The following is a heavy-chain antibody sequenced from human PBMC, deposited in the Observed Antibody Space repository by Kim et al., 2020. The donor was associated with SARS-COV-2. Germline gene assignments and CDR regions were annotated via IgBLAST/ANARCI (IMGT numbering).Heavy chain of an antibody. J-gene: IGHJ4*02. CDR3: ARIAGGSGSWVFDY. D-gene: IGHD3-10*01. Sequence: TPALKSRVTMSLDTSKNQFSLSLSSVAAVDTAVYYCARIAGGSGSWVFDYWGQGTLVIVSS. V-gene: IGHV4-28*01.